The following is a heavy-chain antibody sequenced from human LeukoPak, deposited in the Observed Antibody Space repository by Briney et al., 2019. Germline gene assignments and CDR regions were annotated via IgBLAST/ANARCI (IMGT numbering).Heavy chain of an antibody. Sequence: GGSLRLSFAASGFSFTDYAMQWVRQALGKGLEWVAVISYVGSNKYYADSVQGRFSVSRDNSKNTLYLQMNSLRVEDTAVYYCARDYFWRGVDNGDYGLWGQGTLVTVSS. CDR3: ARDYFWRGVDNGDYGL. CDR2: ISYVGSNK. D-gene: IGHD4-17*01. J-gene: IGHJ4*02. V-gene: IGHV3-30*04. CDR1: GFSFTDYA.